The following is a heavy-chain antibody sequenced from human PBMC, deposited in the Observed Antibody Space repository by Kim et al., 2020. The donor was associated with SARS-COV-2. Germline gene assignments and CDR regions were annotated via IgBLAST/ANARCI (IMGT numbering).Heavy chain of an antibody. V-gene: IGHV4-39*07. CDR1: GGSISSSSYY. D-gene: IGHD6-13*01. Sequence: SETLSLTCTVSGGSISSSSYYWGWIRQPPGKGLEWIGRIYYSGSTYYNPSLKSRVTISVDTSKNQFSLKLSSVTAADTAVYYCARGSRYSSSWRSFDYWGQGTLVTVSS. CDR2: IYYSGST. J-gene: IGHJ4*02. CDR3: ARGSRYSSSWRSFDY.